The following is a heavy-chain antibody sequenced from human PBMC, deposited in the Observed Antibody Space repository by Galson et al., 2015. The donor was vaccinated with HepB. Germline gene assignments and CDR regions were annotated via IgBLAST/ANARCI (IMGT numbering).Heavy chain of an antibody. Sequence: SVKVSCKASGYTFTSYYMYWVRQAPGQGLEWMGIINPSGGSTNYAQKFQGRVTMTRDTSTSTVYMELSSLRSEDTAVYYCARGNKKYSSGRYDGSYYYYYMDVWGKGTTVTVSS. J-gene: IGHJ6*03. CDR2: INPSGGST. D-gene: IGHD6-19*01. CDR1: GYTFTSYY. CDR3: ARGNKKYSSGRYDGSYYYYYMDV. V-gene: IGHV1-46*01.